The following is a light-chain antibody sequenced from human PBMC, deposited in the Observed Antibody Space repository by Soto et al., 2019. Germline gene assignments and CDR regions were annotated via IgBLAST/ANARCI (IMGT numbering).Light chain of an antibody. CDR3: QQRYNWPRVT. V-gene: IGKV3-11*01. Sequence: EVVMTQSPATLSLSPGERATLSCRASQSVSSYLAWYQRKPGQAPRLLIYDASNRAPGIPARFSGSGSGTDVTLTISSLEPEDFAVYYCQQRYNWPRVTFGGGTKVESK. J-gene: IGKJ4*01. CDR1: QSVSSY. CDR2: DAS.